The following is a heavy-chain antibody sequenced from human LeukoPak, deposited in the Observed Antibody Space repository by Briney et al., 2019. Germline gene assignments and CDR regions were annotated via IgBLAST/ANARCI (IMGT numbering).Heavy chain of an antibody. CDR3: ARAQWVLLWFGELSGWFDP. J-gene: IGHJ5*02. V-gene: IGHV4-38-2*02. D-gene: IGHD3-10*01. CDR1: GYSISSGYY. CDR2: IYHSGST. Sequence: SETLSLTCTVPGYSISSGYYWAWIRQPPGKGLEWIGSIYHSGSTYYNPSLKSRVTISVDTSKNQFSLKLSSVTAADTAVYYCARAQWVLLWFGELSGWFDPWGQGTLVTVSS.